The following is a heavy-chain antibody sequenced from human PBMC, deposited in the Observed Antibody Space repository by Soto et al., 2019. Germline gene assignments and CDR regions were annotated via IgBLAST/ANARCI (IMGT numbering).Heavy chain of an antibody. Sequence: QVQLVQSGAEVKKPGASVKVSCKASGYTFTSYYMHWVRQAPGQGLEWMGIINPSGGSTSYAQKFPGRVTMTRDTSTSPVYMGLSSLRSEDTAVYYCARHQNYYDSSGYNHGYCGMDVWGQGTTVTVSS. CDR3: ARHQNYYDSSGYNHGYCGMDV. D-gene: IGHD3-22*01. J-gene: IGHJ6*02. CDR2: INPSGGST. V-gene: IGHV1-46*01. CDR1: GYTFTSYY.